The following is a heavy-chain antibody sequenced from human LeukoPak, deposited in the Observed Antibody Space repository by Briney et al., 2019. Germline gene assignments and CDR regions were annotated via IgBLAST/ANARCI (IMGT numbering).Heavy chain of an antibody. CDR2: IRYDGSNK. V-gene: IGHV3-30*02. J-gene: IGHJ4*02. Sequence: GGSLRLSCAASGFTFSSYGMHWVRQAPGKGLEWVAFIRYDGSNKYYADSVKGRFTISRDNSKNTLYLQMNSLRAEDTAVYYCAKDYGAYSSSRTDHGGDYWGQGTLVTVSS. CDR3: AKDYGAYSSSRTDHGGDY. D-gene: IGHD6-13*01. CDR1: GFTFSSYG.